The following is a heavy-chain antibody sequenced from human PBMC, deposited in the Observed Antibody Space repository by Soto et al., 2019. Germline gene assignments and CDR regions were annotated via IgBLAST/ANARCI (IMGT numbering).Heavy chain of an antibody. V-gene: IGHV1-18*01. CDR2: ISAYSGNT. J-gene: IGHJ6*02. D-gene: IGHD3-10*01. CDR3: ARDPTGSPHLDYNYYGMDV. CDR1: GYTFTSYG. Sequence: ASVKVSCKASGYTFTSYGISWVRQDPGHGLEWMGWISAYSGNTNYAENLQGRVTMTIDTSTSTAYMELRSLRSDDTAVYYCARDPTGSPHLDYNYYGMDVWGQGTTVTVSS.